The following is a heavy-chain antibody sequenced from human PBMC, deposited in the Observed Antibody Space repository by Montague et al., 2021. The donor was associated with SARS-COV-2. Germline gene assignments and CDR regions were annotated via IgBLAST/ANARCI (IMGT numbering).Heavy chain of an antibody. CDR1: VDSGVVEF. V-gene: IGHV4-59*08. D-gene: IGHD6-6*01. CDR3: GRLGYSTSTVDS. J-gene: IGHJ5*01. Sequence: SETLSLTCAGDVDSGVVEFRSRLHEHPCERQSRMEYIEYSRSANYNPSLKSRLTMSLDMSSNQFSLELRSVTAADTAVYYCGRLGYSTSTVDSWGHGTLVSVSS. CDR2: IEYSRSA.